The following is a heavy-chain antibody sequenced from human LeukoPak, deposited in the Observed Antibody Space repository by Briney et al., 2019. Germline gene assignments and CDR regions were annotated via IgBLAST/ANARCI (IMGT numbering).Heavy chain of an antibody. CDR3: ARVSDDFWSGYYAFDY. CDR1: GYTFTSYG. Sequence: ASVKVSCKASGYTFTSYGISWVRQAPGQGLAWMGWISAYNGNTNYAQMLQGRVTMTTDTSTRTAYMELRSLRSDDTAVYYCARVSDDFWSGYYAFDYWGQGTLVTVSS. D-gene: IGHD3-3*01. CDR2: ISAYNGNT. V-gene: IGHV1-18*01. J-gene: IGHJ4*02.